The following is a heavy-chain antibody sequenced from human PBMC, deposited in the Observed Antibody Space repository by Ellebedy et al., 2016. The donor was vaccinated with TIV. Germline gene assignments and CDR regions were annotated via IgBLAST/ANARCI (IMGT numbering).Heavy chain of an antibody. CDR2: INQLGSQS. J-gene: IGHJ3*02. CDR3: ATDGSYGDYRSPTHAFEI. V-gene: IGHV3-7*01. D-gene: IGHD4-17*01. Sequence: GESLKISCAASGFSFRSYWMSWVRQAPGKGLEWVANINQLGSQSYYVDSVKGRFTISRDNAKSSLFLQLNSVRAEDTAVYYCATDGSYGDYRSPTHAFEIWGQGTLVTVSS. CDR1: GFSFRSYW.